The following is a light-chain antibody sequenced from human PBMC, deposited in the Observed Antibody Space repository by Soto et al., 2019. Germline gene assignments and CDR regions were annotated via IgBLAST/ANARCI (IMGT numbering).Light chain of an antibody. CDR3: QTWGTGIQV. Sequence: QAVLTQSPSASASLGASVKLTCTLSSGHSTYVIAWHQQQPEKGPRYLMNLNSDGSHSKGDGIPDRFSGSSSGAERYLIISSLQSDDEADYYCQTWGTGIQVFGGGTKLTVL. CDR2: LNSDGSH. V-gene: IGLV4-69*01. J-gene: IGLJ2*01. CDR1: SGHSTYV.